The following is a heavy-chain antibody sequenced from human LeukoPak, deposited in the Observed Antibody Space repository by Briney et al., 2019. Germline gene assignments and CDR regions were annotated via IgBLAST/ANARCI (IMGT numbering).Heavy chain of an antibody. D-gene: IGHD6-19*01. V-gene: IGHV3-21*01. CDR3: AKDGPRGEKWLVDY. J-gene: IGHJ4*02. CDR1: GFTFSSYS. Sequence: GGSLRLSCAASGFTFSSYSMNWVRQAPGKGLEWVSSIRSSNNYIYYADSVKGRFTISRDNAKNSLYLQMTRLRAEDPAVYYCAKDGPRGEKWLVDYWGQGTLVTVSS. CDR2: IRSSNNYI.